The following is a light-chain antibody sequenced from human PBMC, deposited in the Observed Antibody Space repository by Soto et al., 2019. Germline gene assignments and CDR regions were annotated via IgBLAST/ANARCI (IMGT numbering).Light chain of an antibody. J-gene: IGKJ5*01. CDR1: QSVSSSY. CDR2: GAS. V-gene: IGKV3-20*01. CDR3: QQYGSSPRVT. Sequence: EIVLTQSPGTLSLSPGERATLSCRAIQSVSSSYLAWYQQKPGQAPRLLIYGASSRATGIPDRFSGSGSGTDFTLTISRLEPEDFAVYYCQQYGSSPRVTFGQVTR.